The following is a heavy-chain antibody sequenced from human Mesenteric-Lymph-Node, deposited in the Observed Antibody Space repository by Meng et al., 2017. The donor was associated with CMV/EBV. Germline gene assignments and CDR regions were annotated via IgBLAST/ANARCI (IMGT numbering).Heavy chain of an antibody. V-gene: IGHV1-2*02. CDR2: TNPNTGGT. CDR3: ASITGRNFDY. Sequence: ASVKVSCKASGYNFNGYYVHWIRQAPGQGLEWMGWTNPNTGGTNYAQKFQGRVTMTTDTSTSTAYMELRSLRSDDTAVYYCASITGRNFDYWGQGTLVTVSS. D-gene: IGHD1-14*01. CDR1: GYNFNGYY. J-gene: IGHJ4*02.